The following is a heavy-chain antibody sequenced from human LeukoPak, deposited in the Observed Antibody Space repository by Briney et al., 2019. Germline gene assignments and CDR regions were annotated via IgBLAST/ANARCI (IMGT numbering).Heavy chain of an antibody. D-gene: IGHD3-3*01. CDR1: GFTFSSYS. J-gene: IGHJ4*02. CDR3: ARDTLRFLEWLDY. CDR2: ISSSSSTM. Sequence: GGSLRLSCAASGFTFSSYSMNWVRQAPGKGLEWVSYISSSSSTMYYADSVKGRFTISRDNAKNSLYLQMNSLRAEDTAVYYCARDTLRFLEWLDYWGQGTLVTVSS. V-gene: IGHV3-48*01.